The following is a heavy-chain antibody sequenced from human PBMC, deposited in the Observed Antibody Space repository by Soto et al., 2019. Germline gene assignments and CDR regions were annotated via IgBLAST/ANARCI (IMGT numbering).Heavy chain of an antibody. J-gene: IGHJ5*02. Sequence: GGSLRLSCTASGFTFGDYAMSWFRQAPGKGLEWVGFIRSKAYGGTTEYAASVKGRFTISRDDSKSIAYLQMNSLKTEDTAVYYCTRDQERSWRKRNNWFDPWGQGTLVTVSS. V-gene: IGHV3-49*03. CDR1: GFTFGDYA. D-gene: IGHD6-13*01. CDR3: TRDQERSWRKRNNWFDP. CDR2: IRSKAYGGTT.